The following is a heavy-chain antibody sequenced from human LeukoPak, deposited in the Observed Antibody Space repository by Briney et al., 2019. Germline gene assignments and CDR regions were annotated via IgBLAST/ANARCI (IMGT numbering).Heavy chain of an antibody. J-gene: IGHJ6*03. CDR1: EFSVSSNY. D-gene: IGHD1-1*01. CDR2: IYSGGST. CDR3: ATGGTTVYYYYMDV. V-gene: IGHV3-66*01. Sequence: PGGSLRLSCAASEFSVSSNYMSWVRQAPGKGLEWVSVIYSGGSTYYADSVKGRFTISRDNSKNTLYLQMNSLRAEDTAVYYCATGGTTVYYYYMDVWGKGTTVTISS.